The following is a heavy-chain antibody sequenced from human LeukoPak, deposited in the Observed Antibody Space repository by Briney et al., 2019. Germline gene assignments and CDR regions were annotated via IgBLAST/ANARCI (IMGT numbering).Heavy chain of an antibody. CDR3: VRHNRNPALVVGYFDY. CDR2: IYHSGAT. J-gene: IGHJ4*02. CDR1: NYSISRSYY. Sequence: NPSETLSLTCAVSNYSISRSYYWGWIRPPPGKGLEWIGSIYHSGATHYTPSLNSRIIISMETSRNQFSLKLSSVTAADTAVYYCVRHNRNPALVVGYFDYWGQGTLVTVSS. V-gene: IGHV4-38-2*01. D-gene: IGHD5-18*01.